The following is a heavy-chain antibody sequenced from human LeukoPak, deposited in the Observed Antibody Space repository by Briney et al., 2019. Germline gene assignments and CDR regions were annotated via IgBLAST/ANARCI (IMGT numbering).Heavy chain of an antibody. J-gene: IGHJ4*02. CDR3: ARDQTGQAWIY. D-gene: IGHD2-2*03. V-gene: IGHV3-7*04. CDR2: INQDGREK. CDR1: GFTFSSYW. Sequence: PGGSLRLSCTASGFTFSSYWMSWVRQAPGKGLEWVANINQDGREKHSVDSVKGRFTVYRDNARNSLYLQMNSMRAEDTAMYYCARDQTGQAWIYWGQGTLVTVSS.